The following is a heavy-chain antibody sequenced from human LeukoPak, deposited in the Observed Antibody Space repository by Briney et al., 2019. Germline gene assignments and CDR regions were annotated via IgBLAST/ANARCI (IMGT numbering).Heavy chain of an antibody. CDR3: ARSPRHYYDSSGYPDY. CDR1: GFTVSSNY. V-gene: IGHV3-53*01. CDR2: IYSGGST. D-gene: IGHD3-22*01. Sequence: GGSLRLSCAASGFTVSSNYMSWVRQAPGKGLEWVSVIYSGGSTYYADSVKGRFTISRDNSKNTLYPQMNSLRAEDTAVYYRARSPRHYYDSSGYPDYWGQGTLVTVSS. J-gene: IGHJ4*02.